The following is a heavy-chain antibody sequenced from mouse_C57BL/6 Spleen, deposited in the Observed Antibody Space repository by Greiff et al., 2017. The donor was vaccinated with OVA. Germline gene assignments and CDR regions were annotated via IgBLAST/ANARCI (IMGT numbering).Heavy chain of an antibody. CDR1: GYAFTNYL. J-gene: IGHJ2*01. D-gene: IGHD2-3*01. CDR2: INPGSGGT. Sequence: QVHVKQSGAELVRPGTSVKVSCKASGYAFTNYLIEWVKQRPGQGLEWIGVINPGSGGTNYNEKFKGKATLTADKSSSTAYMQLSSLTSEDSAVYFCARGDGYYPYYFDYWGQGTTLTVSS. CDR3: ARGDGYYPYYFDY. V-gene: IGHV1-54*01.